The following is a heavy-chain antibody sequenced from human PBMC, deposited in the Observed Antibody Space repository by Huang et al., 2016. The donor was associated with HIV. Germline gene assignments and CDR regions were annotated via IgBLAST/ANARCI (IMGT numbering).Heavy chain of an antibody. CDR3: VKERGSSRARSSFDF. V-gene: IGHV3-30*02. CDR1: GFPFSAYG. Sequence: QVRLVESGGGVVKPGASLTLSCSASGFPFSAYGMGWVRQAPGKELECVSFIRYDGNYYYLIGSVKGRFTISSDISNNTLYLRMNSLRPEDTAVYYCVKERGSSRARSSFDFWGQGTSVIVSS. CDR2: IRYDGNYY. D-gene: IGHD6-13*01. J-gene: IGHJ3*01.